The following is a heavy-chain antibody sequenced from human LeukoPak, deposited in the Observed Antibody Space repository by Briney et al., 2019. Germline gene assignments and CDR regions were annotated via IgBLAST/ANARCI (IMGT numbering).Heavy chain of an antibody. CDR3: AREGTHREMYFDY. CDR2: ITSSGNTI. D-gene: IGHD5-24*01. V-gene: IGHV3-11*04. J-gene: IGHJ4*02. Sequence: GGSLRLSCAASGFTFKDCYMGWIRQAPGKGLKWISYITSSGNTIYYADSAKGRFTISRDNAKNSLYLQVNNLRGEDTAVYYCAREGTHREMYFDYWGQGALVTVSS. CDR1: GFTFKDCY.